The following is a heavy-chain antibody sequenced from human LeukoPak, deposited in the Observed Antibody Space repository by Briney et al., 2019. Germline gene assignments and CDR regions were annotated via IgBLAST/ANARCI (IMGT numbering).Heavy chain of an antibody. J-gene: IGHJ2*01. CDR1: GGSISSYY. CDR2: IYYSGST. CDR3: ARRVAPYYDILTGYFNYWYFDL. Sequence: ASETLSLTCTVSGGSISSYYWSWIRQPPGKGLEWIGYIYYSGSTNYNPSLKSRVTISVDTSKNQFSLKLSSVTAADTAAYYCARRVAPYYDILTGYFNYWYFDLWGRGTLVTVSS. V-gene: IGHV4-59*08. D-gene: IGHD3-9*01.